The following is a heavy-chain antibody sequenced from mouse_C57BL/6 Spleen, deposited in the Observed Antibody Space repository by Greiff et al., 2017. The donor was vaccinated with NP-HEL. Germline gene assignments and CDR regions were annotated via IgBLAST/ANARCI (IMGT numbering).Heavy chain of an antibody. CDR3: ARSAYYYGGYFDY. J-gene: IGHJ2*01. D-gene: IGHD1-1*01. CDR2: IHPNSGST. CDR1: GYTFTSYW. V-gene: IGHV1-64*01. Sequence: VQLQQPGAELVKPGASVKLSCKASGYTFTSYWMHWVKQRPGQGLEWIGMIHPNSGSTNYNEKFKSKATLTVDKSSSTAYMQLSSLTSEDSAVYYCARSAYYYGGYFDYWGQGTTLTVSS.